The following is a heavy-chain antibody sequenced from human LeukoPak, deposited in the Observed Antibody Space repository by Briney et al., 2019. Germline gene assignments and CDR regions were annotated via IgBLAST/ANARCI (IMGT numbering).Heavy chain of an antibody. D-gene: IGHD2-15*01. Sequence: GASVKVSCKASGYTFTSYGISWVRQAPGQGLEWMGWISAYNGNTNYAQKFQGRVTITADKSTSTAYMELSSLRSEDTAVYYCARVVSRYCSGGSCYGMYYFDYWGQGTLVTVSS. V-gene: IGHV1-18*01. CDR3: ARVVSRYCSGGSCYGMYYFDY. CDR1: GYTFTSYG. J-gene: IGHJ4*02. CDR2: ISAYNGNT.